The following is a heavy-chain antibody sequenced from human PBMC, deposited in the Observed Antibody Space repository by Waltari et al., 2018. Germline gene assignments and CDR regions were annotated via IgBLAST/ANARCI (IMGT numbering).Heavy chain of an antibody. CDR1: GYTFTGYY. CDR3: ARGPSPITIFGVVIKDYYYYYMDV. Sequence: QVQLVQSGAEVKKPGASVKVSCKASGYTFTGYYMHWVRQAPGQGLEWMGWINPNSGGTNYAQKFQGRVTMTRDTSISTAYMELSRLRSADTAVYYCARGPSPITIFGVVIKDYYYYYMDVWGKGTTVTVSS. CDR2: INPNSGGT. D-gene: IGHD3-3*01. J-gene: IGHJ6*03. V-gene: IGHV1-2*02.